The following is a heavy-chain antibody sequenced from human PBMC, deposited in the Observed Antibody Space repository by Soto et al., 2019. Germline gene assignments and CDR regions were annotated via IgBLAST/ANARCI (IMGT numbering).Heavy chain of an antibody. V-gene: IGHV1-3*01. CDR2: INAGNGNT. D-gene: IGHD3-10*01. J-gene: IGHJ4*02. CDR3: AKDLVFIRGIPGDLFHL. CDR1: GYTFISYA. Sequence: ASVKVSCKSSGYTFISYAVHWVRQAPGQRPEWMGCINAGNGNTKYSQNFQGRLTFTRDTSASTAYMELSSLRSEDTAVYYCAKDLVFIRGIPGDLFHLWGQGSPVIVSS.